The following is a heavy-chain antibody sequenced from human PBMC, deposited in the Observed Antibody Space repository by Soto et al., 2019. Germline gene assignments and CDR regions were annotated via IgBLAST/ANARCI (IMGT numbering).Heavy chain of an antibody. CDR3: AKDRGYGSGREFDY. Sequence: TGGSLRLSCAASGFTFGSYAMSWVRQAPGKGLEWVSAISAGGDNTYYADTVKGRFTISRDNSKNTLYLQMNSLRAEDTAVYYCAKDRGYGSGREFDYWGQGTVVTVSS. J-gene: IGHJ4*02. D-gene: IGHD3-10*01. CDR2: ISAGGDNT. V-gene: IGHV3-23*01. CDR1: GFTFGSYA.